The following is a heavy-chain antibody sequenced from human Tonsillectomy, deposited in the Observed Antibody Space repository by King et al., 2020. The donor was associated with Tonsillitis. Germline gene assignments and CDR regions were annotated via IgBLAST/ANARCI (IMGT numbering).Heavy chain of an antibody. V-gene: IGHV1-18*04. CDR2: ISPYSGNT. Sequence: QLVQSGAEVKKPGASVKVSCKASGYTFTSYGISWVRQAPGQGLEWVGWISPYSGNTNYAQRVQDRVTMTTDTSTSTAYMELRSLRSDDTALYYCSRVVVVVVPGVMRYYYYGMDVWGQGTTVTVSS. D-gene: IGHD2-2*01. CDR1: GYTFTSYG. CDR3: SRVVVVVVPGVMRYYYYGMDV. J-gene: IGHJ6*02.